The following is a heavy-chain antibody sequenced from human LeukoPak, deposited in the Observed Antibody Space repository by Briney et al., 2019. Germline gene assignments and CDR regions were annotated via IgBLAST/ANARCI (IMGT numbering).Heavy chain of an antibody. V-gene: IGHV3-30*04. CDR1: GFTFSSYA. CDR3: ARGDFRLEMSTTIAFDI. J-gene: IGHJ3*02. Sequence: GGSLRLSCAASGFTFSSYAMPWVRQAPGKGLEWVAVLSYHGSNKHYADSVKGRFIISRDNSKSTLYLQMNSLTTEDTAVYYCARGDFRLEMSTTIAFDIWGQGTMVTVSS. D-gene: IGHD1-1*01. CDR2: LSYHGSNK.